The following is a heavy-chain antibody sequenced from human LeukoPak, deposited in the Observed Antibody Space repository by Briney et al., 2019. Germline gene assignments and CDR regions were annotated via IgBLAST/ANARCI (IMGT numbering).Heavy chain of an antibody. Sequence: QPGGSLRLSCAASGFTFSSYDMHWVRQATGKGLEWVSAIGTAGDTYYPGSVKGRFTISRENAKNSLYLQMNSLRAEDTALYYCAKDIDSSGYYGMDVWGQGTTVTVSS. CDR2: IGTAGDT. CDR1: GFTFSSYD. J-gene: IGHJ6*02. D-gene: IGHD3-22*01. V-gene: IGHV3-13*01. CDR3: AKDIDSSGYYGMDV.